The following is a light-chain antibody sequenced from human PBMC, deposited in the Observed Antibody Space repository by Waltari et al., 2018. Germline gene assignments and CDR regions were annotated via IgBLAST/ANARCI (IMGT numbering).Light chain of an antibody. Sequence: QSALPQPRPVSGSPGQSVPISCTGTSSDVGGYNYLSWYQQHPGKAPKLMIYDVSKRPSGVPDRFSGSKSGNTASLTISGLQAEDEADYYCCSYAGSYTWVFGGGTKLTVL. CDR1: SSDVGGYNY. V-gene: IGLV2-11*01. CDR3: CSYAGSYTWV. J-gene: IGLJ3*02. CDR2: DVS.